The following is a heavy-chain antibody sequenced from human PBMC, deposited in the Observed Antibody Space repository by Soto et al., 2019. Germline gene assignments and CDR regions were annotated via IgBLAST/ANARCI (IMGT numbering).Heavy chain of an antibody. Sequence: QVQLVQSGAEVKKPGSSVKVSCKASGGTFSSYAISWVRQAPGQGLAWMGGIIPIFGTANYAQKFQGRVTITADESTSTSYMELSSLRSEDTAVYYCASGPFSSSWYHFYYYYGMDVWGQGTTVTVSS. V-gene: IGHV1-69*01. J-gene: IGHJ6*02. CDR2: IIPIFGTA. CDR1: GGTFSSYA. D-gene: IGHD6-13*01. CDR3: ASGPFSSSWYHFYYYYGMDV.